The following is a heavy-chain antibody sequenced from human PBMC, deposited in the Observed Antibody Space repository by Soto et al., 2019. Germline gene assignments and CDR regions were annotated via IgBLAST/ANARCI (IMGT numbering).Heavy chain of an antibody. CDR1: GYSFTSYW. V-gene: IGHV5-10-1*01. D-gene: IGHD5-12*01. J-gene: IGHJ4*02. CDR2: IDLSDSYT. CDR3: ARRDYSGYTFDY. Sequence: PGESLKISCKGSGYSFTSYWISWVRQMPGKGLEWMGRIDLSDSYTNYSPSFQGHVTISADKSISTAYLQWSSLKASDTAMYYCARRDYSGYTFDYWGQGTLVTVSS.